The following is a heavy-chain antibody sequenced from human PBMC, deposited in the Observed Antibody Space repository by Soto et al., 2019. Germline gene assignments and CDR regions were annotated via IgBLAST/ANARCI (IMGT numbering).Heavy chain of an antibody. CDR1: GGSISSYY. Sequence: SETLSLTCTVSGGSISSYYWSWIRQPPGKGLEWIGYIYYSGSTNYNPSLKSRVTISVDTSKNQFSLKLSSVTAADTAVYYCARDEGATQYYFDYWGQGTLVTVSS. D-gene: IGHD1-26*01. CDR2: IYYSGST. J-gene: IGHJ4*02. CDR3: ARDEGATQYYFDY. V-gene: IGHV4-59*01.